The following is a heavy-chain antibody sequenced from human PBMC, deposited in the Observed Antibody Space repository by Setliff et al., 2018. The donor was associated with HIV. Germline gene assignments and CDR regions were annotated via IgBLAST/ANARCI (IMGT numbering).Heavy chain of an antibody. J-gene: IGHJ5*02. CDR2: INPSGTT. V-gene: IGHV4-34*01. D-gene: IGHD3-22*01. CDR1: GGSFSGYY. CDR3: ARDMMYHYDRSGSFGWFGP. Sequence: PSETLSLTCAVYGGSFSGYYWTWIRQPPGKGLEWIGEINPSGTTNYNPSLLSRVTMSIDKSKNQFSLRLRSVTAADTAVYYCARDMMYHYDRSGSFGWFGPWGQGTLVTVSS.